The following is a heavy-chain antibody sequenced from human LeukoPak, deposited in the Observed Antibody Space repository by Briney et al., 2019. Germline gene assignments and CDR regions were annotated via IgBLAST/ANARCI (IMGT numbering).Heavy chain of an antibody. D-gene: IGHD2-2*02. Sequence: GGSLRLSCAASGFTFSSYSMNWVRQAPGKGLEWVSSISSSSSYIHYADSVKGRFTISRDNAKNSLYLQMNSLRAEDTAVYYCARSSPHCSSTSCYNDAFDIWGQGTMVTVSS. V-gene: IGHV3-21*01. CDR1: GFTFSSYS. CDR3: ARSSPHCSSTSCYNDAFDI. CDR2: ISSSSSYI. J-gene: IGHJ3*02.